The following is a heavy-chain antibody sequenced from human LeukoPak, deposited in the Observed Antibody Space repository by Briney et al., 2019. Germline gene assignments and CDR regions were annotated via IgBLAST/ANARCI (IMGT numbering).Heavy chain of an antibody. D-gene: IGHD3-3*01. CDR1: GGTFSSYA. V-gene: IGHV1-69*13. CDR2: IIPIFGTA. J-gene: IGHJ6*03. CDR3: AIQTYYDFWSGYYTGNYYYYYMDV. Sequence: SVKVSCKPSGGTFSSYAISWVRQAPGQGLEWMGGIIPIFGTANYAQKFQGRVTITADESTSTAYMELSSLRSEDTAVYYCAIQTYYDFWSGYYTGNYYYYYMDVWGKGTTVTVSS.